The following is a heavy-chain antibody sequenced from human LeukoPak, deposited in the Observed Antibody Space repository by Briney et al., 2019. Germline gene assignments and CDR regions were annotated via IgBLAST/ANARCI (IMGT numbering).Heavy chain of an antibody. D-gene: IGHD1-26*01. CDR2: IWNDGSKK. J-gene: IGHJ4*02. V-gene: IGHV3-30*04. CDR1: GFTFSSYT. CDR3: VSDWDGY. Sequence: GGSLRLSCAASGFTFSSYTLHWVRQTPGKGLEWVALIWNDGSKKDYADSVKGRFTISRDNSKNTLYLQMNSLRAEDTAVYYCVSDWDGYWGQGTLVTVSS.